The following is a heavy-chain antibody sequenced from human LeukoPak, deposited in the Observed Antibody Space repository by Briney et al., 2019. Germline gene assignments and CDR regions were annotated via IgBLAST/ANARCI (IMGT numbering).Heavy chain of an antibody. CDR3: AIAVADPYYYSYMDV. D-gene: IGHD6-19*01. CDR1: GFTFSDPY. CDR2: TRNKANSYTT. J-gene: IGHJ6*03. V-gene: IGHV3-72*01. Sequence: GGSLSLSCAASGFTFSDPYMYWGRLAPRPGQEWVGRTRNKANSYTTEYAASVKGRFTISRDESKNPLYLQMNSLKTEDTAVYYCAIAVADPYYYSYMDVWGKGTTVTVSS.